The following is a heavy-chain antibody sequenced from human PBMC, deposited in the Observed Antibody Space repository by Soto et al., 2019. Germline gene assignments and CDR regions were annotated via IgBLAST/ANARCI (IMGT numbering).Heavy chain of an antibody. CDR3: ARNASGQYFDF. CDR1: NSSVNSRYY. D-gene: IGHD1-26*01. J-gene: IGHJ4*02. CDR2: IYNSVST. V-gene: IGHV4-38-2*02. Sequence: SETLSLTCSVSNSSVNSRYYWGWIRQSPGKGLQWIASIYNSVSTHYNPSFRSRATISVDTSKNQFSLRLTSVAAADTAVYYCARNASGQYFDFWGQGTLVTVSS.